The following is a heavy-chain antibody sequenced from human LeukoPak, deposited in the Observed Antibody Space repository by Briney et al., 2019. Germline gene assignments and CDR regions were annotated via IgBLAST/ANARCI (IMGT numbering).Heavy chain of an antibody. D-gene: IGHD3-22*01. CDR1: GFTFSSYW. V-gene: IGHV3-74*01. J-gene: IGHJ6*02. Sequence: GGSLRLSCAASGFTFSSYWMHWVRQAPGKGLVWVSRINTDGSSTSYADSVKGRFTISRDNAKNTLYLQMNSLRAEDTAVYYCARSSGYTRYYGMDVWGQGTTVTVSS. CDR3: ARSSGYTRYYGMDV. CDR2: INTDGSST.